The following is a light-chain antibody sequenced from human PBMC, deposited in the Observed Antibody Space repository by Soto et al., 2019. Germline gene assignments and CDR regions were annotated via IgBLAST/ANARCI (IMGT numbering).Light chain of an antibody. Sequence: DIVMTQSPFSLSVTPGEPASISCRSSQSLLHMNGHNYLDWYLQKPGQSPQLLIYLGSNRASGVPDRFSGSGSGTDFTLKISSVGAEDVGVYYCMQALQTPLFGQGTKVEIK. V-gene: IGKV2-28*01. J-gene: IGKJ1*01. CDR2: LGS. CDR1: QSLLHMNGHNY. CDR3: MQALQTPL.